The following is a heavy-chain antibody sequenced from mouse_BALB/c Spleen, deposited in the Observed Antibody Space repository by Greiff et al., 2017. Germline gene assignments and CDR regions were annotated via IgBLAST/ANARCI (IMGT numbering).Heavy chain of an antibody. Sequence: VQRVESGAELVRPGTSVKVSCKASGYAFTNYLIEWVKQRPGQGLEWIGVINPGSGGTNYNEKFKGKATLTADKSSSTAYMQLSSLTSDDSAVYFCARSKYYGYRYAMDYWGQGTSVTVSS. CDR2: INPGSGGT. CDR3: ARSKYYGYRYAMDY. CDR1: GYAFTNYL. V-gene: IGHV1-54*01. D-gene: IGHD1-2*01. J-gene: IGHJ4*01.